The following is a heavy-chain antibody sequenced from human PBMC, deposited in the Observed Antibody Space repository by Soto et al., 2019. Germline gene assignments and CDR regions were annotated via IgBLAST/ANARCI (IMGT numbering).Heavy chain of an antibody. D-gene: IGHD3-9*01. CDR3: ARFCITYYDIISGYAPDI. CDR2: INPSGGST. Sequence: GLEWMGIINPSGGSTSYAQKFQGRVTMTRDTSTSTVYMELSSLRSEDTAVYYCARFCITYYDIISGYAPDISGQRTIVTVPS. V-gene: IGHV1-46*01. J-gene: IGHJ3*02.